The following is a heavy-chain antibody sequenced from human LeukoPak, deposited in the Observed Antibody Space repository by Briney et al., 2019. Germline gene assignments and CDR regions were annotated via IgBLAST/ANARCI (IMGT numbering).Heavy chain of an antibody. Sequence: GGSLRLSCAASGFTFSTYAMSWVRQVPGKGLEWVSGISNSGDNTYYADSVKGRFTISRDNAKNSLYLQMSNLRAEDTAVYFCARGGGLDVWGQGATVTVSS. J-gene: IGHJ6*02. V-gene: IGHV3-23*01. CDR3: ARGGGLDV. CDR1: GFTFSTYA. D-gene: IGHD3-16*01. CDR2: ISNSGDNT.